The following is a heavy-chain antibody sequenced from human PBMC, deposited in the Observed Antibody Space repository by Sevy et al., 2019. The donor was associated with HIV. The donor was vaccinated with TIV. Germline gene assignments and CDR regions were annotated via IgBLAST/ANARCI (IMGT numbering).Heavy chain of an antibody. CDR3: AWGVAVAGTNSNPVTNY. Sequence: GGSLRLSCAASGFTFSSYSMNWVRQAPGKGLEWVSSISSSSSYIYYADSVKGRFTISRDNAKNSLYLQMNSLRAEDTAVYYCAWGVAVAGTNSNPVTNYWGQGTLVTVSS. CDR2: ISSSSSYI. J-gene: IGHJ4*02. V-gene: IGHV3-21*01. CDR1: GFTFSSYS. D-gene: IGHD6-19*01.